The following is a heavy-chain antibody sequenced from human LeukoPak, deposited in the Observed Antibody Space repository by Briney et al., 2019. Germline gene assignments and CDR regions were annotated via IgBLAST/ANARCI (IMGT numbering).Heavy chain of an antibody. D-gene: IGHD2-21*02. V-gene: IGHV3-23*01. CDR1: GFLFSSHA. CDR2: ISGNGAT. CDR3: ATDESTRCDGDCPLDS. Sequence: GGSLRLSCTASGFLFSSHAMSWVRQAPGKGLEWVSIISGNGATVYADSVKGRFAISRDNSKDTLYLQMNSLRPEDTAVYSCATDESTRCDGDCPLDSWGQGTLVTVSS. J-gene: IGHJ4*02.